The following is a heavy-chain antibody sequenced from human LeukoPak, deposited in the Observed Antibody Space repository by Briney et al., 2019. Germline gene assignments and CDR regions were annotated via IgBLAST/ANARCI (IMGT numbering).Heavy chain of an antibody. V-gene: IGHV4-39*07. J-gene: IGHJ4*02. D-gene: IGHD5-18*01. Sequence: SETLSLTCTVSGGSISSSSYYWGWIRQPPGKGLEWIGSIYYSGSTYYNPSLKSRVTISVDTSKNQFSLKLSSVTAADTAVYYCARGLRYSYGKAYFDYWGQGTLVTVSS. CDR2: IYYSGST. CDR1: GGSISSSSYY. CDR3: ARGLRYSYGKAYFDY.